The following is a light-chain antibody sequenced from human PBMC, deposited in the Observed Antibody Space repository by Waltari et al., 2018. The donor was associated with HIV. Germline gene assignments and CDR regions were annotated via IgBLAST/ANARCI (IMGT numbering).Light chain of an antibody. CDR1: DGRDYKY. CDR2: EGN. J-gene: IGLJ3*02. CDR3: TSYMSSSTPV. Sequence: QSAPTQPASVSGSPGQSITISCGDGRDYKYVSGYQHHPGKAPKVLIYEGNHRPSGVSNRFSGSKSGNTASLTISGLQPEDEADYFCTSYMSSSTPVFGGGTKLTVL. V-gene: IGLV2-14*01.